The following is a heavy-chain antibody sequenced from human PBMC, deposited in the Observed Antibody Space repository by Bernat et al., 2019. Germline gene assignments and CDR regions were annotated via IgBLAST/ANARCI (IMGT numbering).Heavy chain of an antibody. CDR1: GYTFTSYY. V-gene: IGHV1-46*01. CDR3: ARERPNSYNFDY. Sequence: QVQLVQSGAEVKKPGASVKVSCKASGYTFTSYYMHWVRQAPGQGLEYMGIINPSGVSTSYAQKFQDRVTMTGDTSTSTVYMELSSLRSEDTAVYYCARERPNSYNFDYWGQGTLVTVSS. J-gene: IGHJ4*02. CDR2: INPSGVST. D-gene: IGHD1-1*01.